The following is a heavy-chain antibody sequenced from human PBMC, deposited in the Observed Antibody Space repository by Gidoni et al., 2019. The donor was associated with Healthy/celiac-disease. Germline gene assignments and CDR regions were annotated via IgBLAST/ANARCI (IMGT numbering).Heavy chain of an antibody. CDR2: INPNSGGT. Sequence: QVQLVQAGAEVKKPGASVKVSCKASGYTFTGYHMHWVRQAPGHGLEWMGRINPNSGGTNYAQKFQGRVTMTRDTSISTAYMELSRLRSDDTAVYYCARYYDSSGYIDYWGQGTLVTVSS. J-gene: IGHJ4*02. CDR3: ARYYDSSGYIDY. V-gene: IGHV1-2*06. D-gene: IGHD3-22*01. CDR1: GYTFTGYH.